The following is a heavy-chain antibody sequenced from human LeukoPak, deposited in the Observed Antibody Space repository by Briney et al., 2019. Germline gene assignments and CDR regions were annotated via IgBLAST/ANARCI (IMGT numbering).Heavy chain of an antibody. D-gene: IGHD3-22*01. J-gene: IGHJ4*02. CDR3: ARVGGDDSTGHYSVDY. V-gene: IGHV4-38-2*01. CDR1: GYSITSRYW. Sequence: PSETLSLTCAVSGYSITSRYWWGWIRPTPGRGLEWIGSLHHSGSTSYNPSLKSRVTISVDTSKNQFSLRLSSVTAADTAVYYCARVGGDDSTGHYSVDYWGQGTLVTVSS. CDR2: LHHSGST.